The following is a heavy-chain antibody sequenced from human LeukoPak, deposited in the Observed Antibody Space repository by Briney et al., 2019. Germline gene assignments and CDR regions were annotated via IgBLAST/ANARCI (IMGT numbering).Heavy chain of an antibody. CDR2: ISYDGSNK. J-gene: IGHJ4*02. V-gene: IGHV3-30*18. D-gene: IGHD2-15*01. Sequence: PGGSLRLSCAASGFTFSDYYMSWIRQAPGKGLEWVAVISYDGSNKYYADSVKGRFTISRDNSKNTLYLQMNSLRAEDTAVYYCADEGVVVNWGQGTLVTVSS. CDR1: GFTFSDYY. CDR3: ADEGVVVN.